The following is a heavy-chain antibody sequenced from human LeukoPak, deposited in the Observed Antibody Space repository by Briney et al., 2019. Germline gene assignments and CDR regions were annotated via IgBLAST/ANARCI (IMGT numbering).Heavy chain of an antibody. V-gene: IGHV3-48*03. Sequence: PGGSLRLSCAASGFTFRSYEMNRVRQAPGKGLEWVSYISSSGSTIVYADSVKGRFTISRDNAKNSLYLQMNSLRAEDTAVYYCAREDGGNYFDYWGQGTLVTVSS. CDR1: GFTFRSYE. CDR3: AREDGGNYFDY. J-gene: IGHJ4*02. CDR2: ISSSGSTI. D-gene: IGHD4-23*01.